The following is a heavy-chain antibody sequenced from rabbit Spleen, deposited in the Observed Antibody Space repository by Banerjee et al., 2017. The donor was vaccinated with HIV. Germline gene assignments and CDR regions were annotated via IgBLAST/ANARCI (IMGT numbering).Heavy chain of an antibody. D-gene: IGHD1-1*01. Sequence: QEQLKESGGGLVQPGGSLKLSCTASGVSFSFSSYMCWVRQAPGKGLEWIACIDTSDGDTDYANWPKGRFTISKTSSTTVTLQMASLTAADTATYFCARNYVNAFDPWGPGTLVT. CDR3: ARNYVNAFDP. CDR1: GVSFSFSSY. CDR2: IDTSDGDT. J-gene: IGHJ2*01. V-gene: IGHV1S45*01.